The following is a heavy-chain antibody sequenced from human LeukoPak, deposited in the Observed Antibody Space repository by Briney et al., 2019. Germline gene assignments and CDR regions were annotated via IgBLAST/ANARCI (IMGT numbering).Heavy chain of an antibody. CDR1: GFTFSSYA. Sequence: GGSLRLSCAASGFTFSSYAMSWVRQVPGKGLEWVSAISGSGGSTYYADSVKGRFTISRDNSKNTLYLQMNSLRAEDTAVYYCAIASPWRGGYSYGPIDYWGQGTLVTVSS. V-gene: IGHV3-23*01. J-gene: IGHJ4*02. CDR2: ISGSGGST. CDR3: AIASPWRGGYSYGPIDY. D-gene: IGHD5-18*01.